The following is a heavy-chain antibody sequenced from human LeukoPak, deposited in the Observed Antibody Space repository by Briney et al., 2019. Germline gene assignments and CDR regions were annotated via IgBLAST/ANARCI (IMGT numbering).Heavy chain of an antibody. D-gene: IGHD6-13*01. CDR1: GYSFTGYW. CDR2: IYPGDSDT. CDR3: ARRVSSWYFDY. V-gene: IGHV5-51*01. J-gene: IGHJ4*02. Sequence: GESLKISCKGSGYSFTGYWIGWVRQMPEKGLEWMGIIYPGDSDTRYSPSFQGQVTISADKSISTAYLQWSSLKASDTAMYYCARRVSSWYFDYWGQGTLVTVSS.